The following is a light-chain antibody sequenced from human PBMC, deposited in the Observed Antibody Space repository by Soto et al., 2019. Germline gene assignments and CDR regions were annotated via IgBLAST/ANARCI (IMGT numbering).Light chain of an antibody. CDR2: DAS. J-gene: IGKJ4*01. V-gene: IGKV3-11*01. CDR3: QQRPTWPLT. CDR1: QSISSH. Sequence: EIVLTQSPATLSLSPGERATLSCRASQSISSHLVWYQQRPGQAPRLLMYDASNRATGIPARFSGSGSGTDFTLTISSLEPEDFAVYYCQQRPTWPLTVGGGTKVEIK.